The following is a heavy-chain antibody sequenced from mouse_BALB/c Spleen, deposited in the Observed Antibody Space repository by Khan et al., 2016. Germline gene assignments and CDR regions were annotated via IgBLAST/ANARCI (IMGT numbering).Heavy chain of an antibody. V-gene: IGHV1-9*01. D-gene: IGHD1-2*01. J-gene: IGHJ2*01. Sequence: QVQLQQSGAELMKPGASVKISCKATGYTFSSYWIEWVKQRPGHGLEWIGEILPGSGSTNYNEKFKGKATFTADTYSNTAYMQLSSLTSEDSAVYYCARGITTATFDYWGQGTTLTVSS. CDR1: GYTFSSYW. CDR3: ARGITTATFDY. CDR2: ILPGSGST.